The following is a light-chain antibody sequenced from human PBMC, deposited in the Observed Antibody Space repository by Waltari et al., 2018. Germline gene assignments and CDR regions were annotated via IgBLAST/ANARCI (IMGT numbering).Light chain of an antibody. J-gene: IGLJ2*01. Sequence: QSALTQPASVSGSPGQSVTISCTGTSSDVGGYNYVSWYQQHPGTAPKLMIYEVTHRPSGVSNRFSGSKSGNTASLTISGLQAEDEADYYCSSYTSSTYPVVFGGGTKLTVL. CDR2: EVT. CDR1: SSDVGGYNY. CDR3: SSYTSSTYPVV. V-gene: IGLV2-14*01.